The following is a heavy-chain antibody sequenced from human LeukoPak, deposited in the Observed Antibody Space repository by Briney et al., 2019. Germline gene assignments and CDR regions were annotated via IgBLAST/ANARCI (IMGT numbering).Heavy chain of an antibody. V-gene: IGHV4-34*01. J-gene: IGHJ5*02. D-gene: IGHD6-13*01. CDR3: ARGHGSSWYLYPNWFDP. CDR1: GGSFSGYY. Sequence: SETLSLTCAVYGGSFSGYYWSRIRQPPGKGLEWIGEINHSGSTNYNPSLKSRVTISVDTSKNQFSLKLSSVTAADTAVYYCARGHGSSWYLYPNWFDPWGQGTLVTVSS. CDR2: INHSGST.